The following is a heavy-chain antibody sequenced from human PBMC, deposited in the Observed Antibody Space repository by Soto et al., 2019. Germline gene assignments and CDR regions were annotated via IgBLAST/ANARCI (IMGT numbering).Heavy chain of an antibody. D-gene: IGHD1-1*01. CDR2: INPSSRSA. V-gene: IGHV1-46*04. Sequence: ASVKVSCKASGYTFTNYYLHWVRQAPGQGLEWVGMINPSSRSASYAQKLRGRLTMDRDTSTTTVYMELSRLTFEDTAVYFCARDNSAANGVLDHWGQGTLVTV. CDR1: GYTFTNYY. J-gene: IGHJ4*02. CDR3: ARDNSAANGVLDH.